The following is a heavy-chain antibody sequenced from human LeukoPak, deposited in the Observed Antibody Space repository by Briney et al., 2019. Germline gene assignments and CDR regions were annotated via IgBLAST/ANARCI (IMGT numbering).Heavy chain of an antibody. V-gene: IGHV3-33*01. CDR3: ARDQKSDGIQVGATFYFDY. D-gene: IGHD1-26*01. CDR2: IWYDGSNK. Sequence: GGSLRLSCAASGFTFSSYGMHWVRQAPGKGLEWAAVIWYDGSNKYYADSVKGRFTISRDNSKNTLYLRMNSLRAEDTAVYYCARDQKSDGIQVGATFYFDYWGQGTLVTVSS. J-gene: IGHJ4*02. CDR1: GFTFSSYG.